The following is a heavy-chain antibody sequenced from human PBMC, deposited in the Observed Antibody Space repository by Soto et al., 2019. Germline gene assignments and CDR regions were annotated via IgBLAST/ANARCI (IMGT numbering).Heavy chain of an antibody. CDR1: GYTFTGYD. CDR2: INPNSGGT. CDR3: AREERVCNSTSGPYYFDY. V-gene: IGHV1-2*04. J-gene: IGHJ4*02. Sequence: QVQLVQSGAEVKKPGASVKVSCKASGYTFTGYDMHWVRQAPGQGLEWMGWINPNSGGTNYAQKVQGWVTMSRDTSITNASMELGKLTSDDLALYYWAREERVCNSTSGPYYFDYWGQGTLVTVSS. D-gene: IGHD2-2*01.